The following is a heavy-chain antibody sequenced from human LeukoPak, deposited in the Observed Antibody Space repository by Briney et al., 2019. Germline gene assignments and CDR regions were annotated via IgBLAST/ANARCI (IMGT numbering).Heavy chain of an antibody. CDR3: ARRNDYVWGSYHFDY. CDR1: GFTFSDYY. Sequence: GGSLRLSCAASGFTFSDYYMSWIRQAPGKGLEWVSYISSSGSTIYYADSVKGRFTISRDNAKNSLYLQMNSLRAEDTAVYYCARRNDYVWGSYHFDYWGQGTLVTVSS. J-gene: IGHJ4*02. CDR2: ISSSGSTI. V-gene: IGHV3-11*01. D-gene: IGHD3-16*01.